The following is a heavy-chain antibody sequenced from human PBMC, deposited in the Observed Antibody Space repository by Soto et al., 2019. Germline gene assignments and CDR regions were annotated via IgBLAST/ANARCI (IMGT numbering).Heavy chain of an antibody. CDR2: INHSGST. CDR1: GGSFSGYY. D-gene: IGHD4-17*01. CDR3: AREGGDDYGDYSDY. V-gene: IGHV4-34*01. Sequence: QVQLQQWGAGLLKPSETLSLTCAVYGGSFSGYYWSWIRQPPGKGLEWIGEINHSGSTNYNPSLKSRVTISVDTSKNQFSLKVSSVTAADTAVYYCAREGGDDYGDYSDYWGRGTLVTVSS. J-gene: IGHJ4*02.